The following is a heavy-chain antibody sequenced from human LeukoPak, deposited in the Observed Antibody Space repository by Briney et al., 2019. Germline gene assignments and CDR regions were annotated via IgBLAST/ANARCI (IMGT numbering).Heavy chain of an antibody. CDR2: VNADGGNT. V-gene: IGHV3-23*01. CDR3: TKRVKYGGTWDHFAD. J-gene: IGHJ4*02. D-gene: IGHD1-26*01. Sequence: GSLRLSCAASGFTFGNYRMSWDRQAPGKGLEWVSTVNADGGNTYYADSVKGRFTISRDNSKSTLILQMNSLRVEDTALYYCTKRVKYGGTWDHFADWGQGTLVTVSS. CDR1: GFTFGNYR.